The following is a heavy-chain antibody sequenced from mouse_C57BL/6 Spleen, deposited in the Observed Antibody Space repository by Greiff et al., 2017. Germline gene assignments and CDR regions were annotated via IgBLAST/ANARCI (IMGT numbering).Heavy chain of an antibody. CDR1: GYTFTSYG. Sequence: QVQLQQSGAELARPGASVKLSCKASGYTFTSYGISWVKQRTGQGLEWIGEIYPRSGNTYYNEKFKGKATLTADKSSSTAYMELRSLTSEDSAVYFCASGSSGYDYWGQGTTLTVSS. J-gene: IGHJ2*01. CDR2: IYPRSGNT. V-gene: IGHV1-81*01. D-gene: IGHD3-2*02. CDR3: ASGSSGYDY.